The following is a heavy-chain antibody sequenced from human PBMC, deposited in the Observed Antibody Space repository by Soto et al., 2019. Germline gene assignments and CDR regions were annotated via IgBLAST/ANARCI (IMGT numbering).Heavy chain of an antibody. CDR3: AGLGYCSSTSCYDGGDAFDI. CDR1: GCNISSYY. D-gene: IGHD2-2*01. Sequence: SETLSLTSTVSGCNISSYYWSWIRQPPGKGLEWIGYIYYSGSTNYNPSLKSRVTISVDTSKNQFSLKLSSVTAADTAVYYCAGLGYCSSTSCYDGGDAFDIWGQGTMVTVSS. V-gene: IGHV4-59*01. CDR2: IYYSGST. J-gene: IGHJ3*02.